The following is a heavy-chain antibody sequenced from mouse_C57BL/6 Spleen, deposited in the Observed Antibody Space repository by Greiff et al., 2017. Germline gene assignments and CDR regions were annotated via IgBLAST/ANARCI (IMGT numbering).Heavy chain of an antibody. Sequence: EVQLQQSGAELVRPGASVKLSCTASGFNIKDYYMHWVQQRPEQGLEWIGRIDPADGDYEYAPKFQGKATMTADTSSNTAYLQLSILTSEDTAVYYCTYIYYDYYFDYWGQGTTLTVSS. CDR2: IDPADGDY. J-gene: IGHJ2*01. D-gene: IGHD2-4*01. CDR3: TYIYYDYYFDY. V-gene: IGHV14-1*01. CDR1: GFNIKDYY.